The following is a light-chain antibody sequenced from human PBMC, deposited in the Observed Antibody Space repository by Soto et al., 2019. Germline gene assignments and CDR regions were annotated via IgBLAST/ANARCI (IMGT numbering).Light chain of an antibody. Sequence: EVVMTQSPALLSVSPGERVTLSCRASQSVNNNLAWYQQQPGQAPRLLIYDTSSRATGVPARFSGSGSGTEFTLTISSLKAEDVAVYYCQQYNERPPLTFGGGTKVEI. CDR1: QSVNNN. CDR3: QQYNERPPLT. V-gene: IGKV3-15*01. J-gene: IGKJ4*01. CDR2: DTS.